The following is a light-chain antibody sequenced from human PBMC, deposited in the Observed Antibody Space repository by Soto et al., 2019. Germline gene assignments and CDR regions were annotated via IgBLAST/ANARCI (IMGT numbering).Light chain of an antibody. CDR2: DAS. J-gene: IGKJ2*01. V-gene: IGKV1-39*01. CDR3: RQSYSTPYT. CDR1: PTISTY. Sequence: DIQMTQSPPFLSASVGDRVTITCRASPTISTYVNWYQQKPGKAPRLLIYDASSLLSGVPSRFSGSGSGTDFTLTIASLQPEDFSTYYCRQSYSTPYTFGQGTKVEI.